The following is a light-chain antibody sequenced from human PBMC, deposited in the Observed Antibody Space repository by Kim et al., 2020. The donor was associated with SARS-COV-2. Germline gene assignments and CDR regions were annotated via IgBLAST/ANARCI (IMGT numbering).Light chain of an antibody. J-gene: IGLJ1*01. CDR3: NSRDSSGKRWV. V-gene: IGLV3-19*01. Sequence: SSELTQDPPVSVALGQTVRITCQGDSLRSYYASWYQQKPGQAPVLVIYGKNNRPSGIPDRFSGSSSVNTASLTITGAQAEDEADYYCNSRDSSGKRWVFGTGTKVTVL. CDR1: SLRSYY. CDR2: GKN.